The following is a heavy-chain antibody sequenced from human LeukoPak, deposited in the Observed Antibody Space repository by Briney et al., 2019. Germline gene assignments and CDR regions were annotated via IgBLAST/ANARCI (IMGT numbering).Heavy chain of an antibody. D-gene: IGHD2-2*01. J-gene: IGHJ4*02. CDR3: AKGRSTSWKASYYFDY. V-gene: IGHV3-23*01. Sequence: PGGSLRLSCAASGFTISSYAMTWVRQAPGKGLEWVSVISASGGGTSYADSVKGRSTISRDNSKNMLYLQMNSLSVEDTAVYYCAKGRSTSWKASYYFDYWGQGTQLTVSS. CDR1: GFTISSYA. CDR2: ISASGGGT.